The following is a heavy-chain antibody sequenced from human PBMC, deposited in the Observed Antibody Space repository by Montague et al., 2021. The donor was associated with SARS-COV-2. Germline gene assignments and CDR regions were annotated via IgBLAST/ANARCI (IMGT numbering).Heavy chain of an antibody. J-gene: IGHJ4*02. Sequence: SLRLSCAASGFTFSSYGMHWVRQAPGKGLEWVAVISYGGSNKYYADSVKGRFTISRDNSKNTLYLQMNSLRAEDTAVYYCATPRGHYYDSPGVFDYWGQGTLVTVSS. CDR2: ISYGGSNK. V-gene: IGHV3-30*03. CDR1: GFTFSSYG. D-gene: IGHD3-22*01. CDR3: ATPRGHYYDSPGVFDY.